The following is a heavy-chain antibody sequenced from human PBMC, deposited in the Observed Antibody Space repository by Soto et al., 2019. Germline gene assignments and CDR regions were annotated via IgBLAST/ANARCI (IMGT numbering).Heavy chain of an antibody. Sequence: QVQLRESGPGLVKPSETLSLTCSVSGASIAGGSYYWSWVRQPPGKGLEWIGYIPSRGRPFYNPSLTSRGPSSADSSKNQLSLQLTSVTAADTAVYYCVRDQYSGYDFALWGQGNLVTVSS. V-gene: IGHV4-30-4*01. CDR3: VRDQYSGYDFAL. D-gene: IGHD5-12*01. CDR1: GASIAGGSYY. CDR2: IPSRGRP. J-gene: IGHJ5*02.